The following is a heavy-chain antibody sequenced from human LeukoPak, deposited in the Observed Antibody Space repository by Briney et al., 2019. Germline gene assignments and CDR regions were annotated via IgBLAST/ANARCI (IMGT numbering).Heavy chain of an antibody. D-gene: IGHD4-23*01. CDR2: ISSSGSTI. CDR3: ARDYGGSSPFDY. Sequence: GGSLRLSCAASGFTFSSYEMHWVRQAPGKGLEWVSYISSSGSTIYYADSVKGRFTISRDNAKNSLYLQMNSLRAEDTAVYYCARDYGGSSPFDYWGQGTLVTISS. J-gene: IGHJ4*02. CDR1: GFTFSSYE. V-gene: IGHV3-48*03.